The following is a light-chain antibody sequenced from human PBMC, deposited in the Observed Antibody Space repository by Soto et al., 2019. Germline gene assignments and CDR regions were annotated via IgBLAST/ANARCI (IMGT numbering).Light chain of an antibody. Sequence: EIVMTQSPATLSVSPGERATLSCRASQSVSSNLAWYQQKPGQAPRLLIYGASTRATGLPARFSGSGSGTYFTLTISSLQSEDFAVYCCQQYNNWPYTFGQGTKLEIK. CDR1: QSVSSN. V-gene: IGKV3-15*01. CDR3: QQYNNWPYT. CDR2: GAS. J-gene: IGKJ2*01.